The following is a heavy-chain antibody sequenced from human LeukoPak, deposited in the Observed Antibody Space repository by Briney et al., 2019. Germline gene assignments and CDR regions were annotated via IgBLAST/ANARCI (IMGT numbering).Heavy chain of an antibody. CDR1: GYTFTGYY. CDR3: GRDFRDSLDY. Sequence: ASVKVSCKASGYTFTGYYMHWVQQAPGQGLEWMGWINPDSGGTNFAQKFQGRVTMTRDTSISTAYMELSRLRSDDTAVYYCGRDFRDSLDYWGQGTLVTVSS. CDR2: INPDSGGT. J-gene: IGHJ4*02. V-gene: IGHV1-2*02.